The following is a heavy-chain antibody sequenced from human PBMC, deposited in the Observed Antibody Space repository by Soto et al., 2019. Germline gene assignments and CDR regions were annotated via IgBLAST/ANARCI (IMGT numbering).Heavy chain of an antibody. Sequence: ASVKVSCKASGYTFTSYGISWVRQAPGQGLEWMGWISAYNRNTNYAQKLQGRVTMTTDTSTSTAYMELRSLRSDDTAVYYCARAEMGPGYNWNDPYYYCYMDVWGKGNTVTVSS. CDR2: ISAYNRNT. CDR3: ARAEMGPGYNWNDPYYYCYMDV. CDR1: GYTFTSYG. D-gene: IGHD1-1*01. J-gene: IGHJ6*03. V-gene: IGHV1-18*01.